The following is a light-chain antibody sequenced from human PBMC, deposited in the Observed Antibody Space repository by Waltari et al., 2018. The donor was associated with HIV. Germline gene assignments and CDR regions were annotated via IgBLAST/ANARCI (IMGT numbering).Light chain of an antibody. J-gene: IGLJ1*01. CDR3: AAWDDSLDGFYV. Sequence: QSVLTQPPSASATPGQRVTISCSGSSSNIGTHYVSGYQQLPGTAPQLLIFRDNGRPSGVPDRFSGSRSGTSASLVISGLRSEDEAEYYCAAWDDSLDGFYVFGSGTRVTVL. CDR2: RDN. CDR1: SSNIGTHY. V-gene: IGLV1-47*01.